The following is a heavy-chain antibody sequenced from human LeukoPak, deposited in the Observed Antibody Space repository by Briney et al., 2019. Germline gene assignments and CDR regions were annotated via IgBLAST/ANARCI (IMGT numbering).Heavy chain of an antibody. Sequence: SGTLSLTCTVSGGSIGSTRYYWGWIRQPPGKGLEWIGSISYSGSTHYNPSLQSRVTISVDTSKNQFSLKVTSVTASDTAVYYCARHVTAVSTPLSFDIWGQGTMVTVSS. CDR1: GGSIGSTRYY. J-gene: IGHJ3*02. CDR3: ARHVTAVSTPLSFDI. V-gene: IGHV4-39*01. D-gene: IGHD4-17*01. CDR2: ISYSGST.